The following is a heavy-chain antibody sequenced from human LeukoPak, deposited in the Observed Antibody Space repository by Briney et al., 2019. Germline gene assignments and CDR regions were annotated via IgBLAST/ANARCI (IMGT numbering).Heavy chain of an antibody. D-gene: IGHD6-19*01. J-gene: IGHJ6*02. Sequence: PSETLSLTCTVSGGTISSYYWSWIRQPPGKGLEWIGYIYYSGSTTYNPSLKSRVTISVDTSKNQFSLKLSSVTAADTAVYYCARLSSGWYNYYYYGMDVWGQGTTVTVSS. CDR2: IYYSGST. V-gene: IGHV4-59*08. CDR3: ARLSSGWYNYYYYGMDV. CDR1: GGTISSYY.